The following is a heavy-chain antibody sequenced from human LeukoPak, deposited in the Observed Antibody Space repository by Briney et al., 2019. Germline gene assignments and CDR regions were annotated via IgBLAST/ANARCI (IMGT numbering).Heavy chain of an antibody. CDR3: AKDEQLVDFDY. J-gene: IGHJ4*02. CDR1: GSTFSSYA. Sequence: PGGSLRLSCAASGSTFSSYAMSWVRQAHGGGLRWGSTISGSGGSTYYADSVKGRFTISRDNSKNPMYLQMNSLRAEDTAVYYCAKDEQLVDFDYWGQGTLVTVSS. CDR2: ISGSGGST. D-gene: IGHD6-6*01. V-gene: IGHV3-23*01.